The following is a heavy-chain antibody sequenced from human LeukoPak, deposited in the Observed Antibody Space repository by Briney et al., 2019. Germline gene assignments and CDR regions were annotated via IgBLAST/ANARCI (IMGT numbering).Heavy chain of an antibody. J-gene: IGHJ6*03. D-gene: IGHD2-2*01. CDR2: IILIFGTA. V-gene: IGHV1-69*05. CDR1: GYTFTSYY. CDR3: ARQYVRIVVVPAAQKLRDYYYYMDV. Sequence: SVKVSCKASGYTFTSYYMHWVRQAPGQGLEWMGGIILIFGTANYAQKFQGRVTITTDESTSTAYMELSSLRSEDTAVYYCARQYVRIVVVPAAQKLRDYYYYMDVWGKGTTVTVSS.